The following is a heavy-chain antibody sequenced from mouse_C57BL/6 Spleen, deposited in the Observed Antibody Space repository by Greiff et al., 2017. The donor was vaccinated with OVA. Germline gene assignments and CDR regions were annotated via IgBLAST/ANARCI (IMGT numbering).Heavy chain of an antibody. D-gene: IGHD2-3*01. CDR3: ASCDGYYVGFAY. CDR1: GYTFTSYW. CDR2: IDPNSGGT. Sequence: QVQLQQPGAELVKPGASVKLSCKASGYTFTSYWMHWVKQRPGRGLEWIGRIDPNSGGTKYNEKFTSKATLTVDKPSSTAYIQLSSLTTEDSAVYDCASCDGYYVGFAYWGQGTLVTVSA. J-gene: IGHJ3*01. V-gene: IGHV1-72*01.